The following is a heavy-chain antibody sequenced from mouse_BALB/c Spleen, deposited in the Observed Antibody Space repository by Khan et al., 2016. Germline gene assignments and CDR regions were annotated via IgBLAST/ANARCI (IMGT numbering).Heavy chain of an antibody. CDR3: TINVRFAY. D-gene: IGHD1-3*01. J-gene: IGHJ3*01. CDR2: IDPENGDT. V-gene: IGHV14-4*02. CDR1: GFNIKDYY. Sequence: EVQLQESGAELVRSGASVKLSCTASGFNIKDYYMHWVKQRPEQGLEWIGWIDPENGDTEYAPKFQGKATMTADTSSNTAYLQLSSLTSEDTAVXYCTINVRFAYWGQGTLVTVSA.